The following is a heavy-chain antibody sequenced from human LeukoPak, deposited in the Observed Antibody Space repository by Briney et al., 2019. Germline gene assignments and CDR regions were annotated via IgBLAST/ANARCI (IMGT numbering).Heavy chain of an antibody. CDR3: ARGGCSTTSCYHFDS. CDR1: GYTFTSYY. Sequence: APVKVSCKASGYTFTSYYIHWVRQAPGQGLEWMGLINPSAGGTSYAQKFQDRVTMTRDMSTTTVYLGLNSLRSEDTAVYYCARGGCSTTSCYHFDSWGQRTLVTVSS. J-gene: IGHJ4*02. CDR2: INPSAGGT. D-gene: IGHD2-2*01. V-gene: IGHV1-46*01.